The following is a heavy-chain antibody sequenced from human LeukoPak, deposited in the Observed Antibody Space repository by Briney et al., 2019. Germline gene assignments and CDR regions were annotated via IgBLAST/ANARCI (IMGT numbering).Heavy chain of an antibody. J-gene: IGHJ4*02. CDR1: GYTFTSYY. D-gene: IGHD2-15*01. CDR3: VRAGEPAHCSGGSCYSRQGFDY. CDR2: INPSGGST. Sequence: ASVKVSCKASGYTFTSYYMHWVRQAPGQGLEWMGIINPSGGSTSYAQKFQGRVTMTRDMSTSTVYMELSSLRSEDTAVYYCVRAGEPAHCSGGSCYSRQGFDYWGQGTLVTVSS. V-gene: IGHV1-46*01.